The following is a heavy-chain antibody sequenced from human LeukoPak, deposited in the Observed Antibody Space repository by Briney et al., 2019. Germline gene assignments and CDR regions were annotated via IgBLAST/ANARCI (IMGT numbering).Heavy chain of an antibody. D-gene: IGHD3-3*01. CDR3: ARSFWSGYWPFDY. Sequence: ASVKVSCKASGYTLTSYAMNWVRQAPGQGLEWMGWRKTNTGNPTYAQVCTGRFVFFLDTSVSTAYLHISSLKAEDTAVYYCARSFWSGYWPFDYWGQGTLVTVSS. CDR2: RKTNTGNP. CDR1: GYTLTSYA. J-gene: IGHJ4*02. V-gene: IGHV7-4-1*02.